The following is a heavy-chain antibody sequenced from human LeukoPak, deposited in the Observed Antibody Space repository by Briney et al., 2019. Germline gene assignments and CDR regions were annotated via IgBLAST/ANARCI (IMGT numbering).Heavy chain of an antibody. V-gene: IGHV3-74*01. CDR1: GFTFSTYW. J-gene: IGHJ4*02. Sequence: ESGGSLRLSCAASGFTFSTYWMHWVRQVPGKGLVWVSRISSDGTNANYADSVKGRFTISRDNAKNTLYLQMNSLRAEDTAVYYCVLLSLTPGWGQGTLVTVSS. D-gene: IGHD3-10*01. CDR2: ISSDGTNA. CDR3: VLLSLTPG.